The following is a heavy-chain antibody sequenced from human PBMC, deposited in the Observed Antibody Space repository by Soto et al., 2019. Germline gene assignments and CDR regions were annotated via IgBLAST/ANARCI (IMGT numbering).Heavy chain of an antibody. J-gene: IGHJ6*02. V-gene: IGHV1-18*01. CDR3: ARGGYYDNTWGKLSHYGLDV. Sequence: ASVKVSCKASGYTFTSYGISWVRQAPGQGLEWMGWISPYNGNTIYAQKLQGRVTMTTDTSTRTVYLDLRSLKSDDTAVYYCARGGYYDNTWGKLSHYGLDVWGQGTSVTVSS. CDR2: ISPYNGNT. CDR1: GYTFTSYG. D-gene: IGHD3-16*01.